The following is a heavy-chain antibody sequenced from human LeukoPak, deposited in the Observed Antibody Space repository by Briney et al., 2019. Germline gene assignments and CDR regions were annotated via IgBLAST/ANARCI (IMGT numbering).Heavy chain of an antibody. CDR1: GYSFTSYW. CDR3: ARHLSDGDFLNWFDP. J-gene: IGHJ5*02. Sequence: GESLKISCKGSGYSFTSYWIGWVRQMPGKGLEWMGIIYPGDSDTRYSPSFQGQVTISADKSISTAYLQWSSLKASDTAMYYCARHLSDGDFLNWFDPWGQGTLVTVSS. CDR2: IYPGDSDT. V-gene: IGHV5-51*01. D-gene: IGHD4-17*01.